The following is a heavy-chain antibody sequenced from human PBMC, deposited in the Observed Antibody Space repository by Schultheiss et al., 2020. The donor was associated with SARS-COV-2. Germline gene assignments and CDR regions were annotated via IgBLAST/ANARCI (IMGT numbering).Heavy chain of an antibody. CDR2: INPNSGGT. Sequence: ASVKVSCKASGYTFTGYYMHWVRQAPGQGLEWMGWINPNSGGTNYAQKFKGRVTMTRDTSIRTAYMELSRLRSDDTAVYYCARGFVVDDAFDIWGQGTMVTVSS. CDR3: ARGFVVDDAFDI. D-gene: IGHD2-15*01. V-gene: IGHV1-2*02. CDR1: GYTFTGYY. J-gene: IGHJ3*02.